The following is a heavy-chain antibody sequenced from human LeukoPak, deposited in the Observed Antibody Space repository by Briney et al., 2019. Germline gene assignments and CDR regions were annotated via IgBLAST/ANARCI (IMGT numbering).Heavy chain of an antibody. D-gene: IGHD2-2*01. CDR1: GGSFSGYY. CDR2: INHSGST. V-gene: IGHV4-34*01. J-gene: IGHJ5*02. CDR3: AREIVVIPAAPGWFDP. Sequence: SETLSLTCAVYGGSFSGYYWSWIRQPPGKGLEWIGEINHSGSTNYNPSLKSRVTISVDTSKNQFSLKLSSVTAADTAVYYCAREIVVIPAAPGWFDPWGQGTLVTVSS.